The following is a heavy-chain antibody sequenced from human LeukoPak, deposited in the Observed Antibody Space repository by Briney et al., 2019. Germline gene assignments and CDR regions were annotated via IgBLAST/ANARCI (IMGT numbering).Heavy chain of an antibody. Sequence: PSETLSLTCSVSGGSISSDYWSWIRQPPGKGLEWIGYIYFSGSTNYNPSLQSRVTMSVDTSKNQFSLKLSSVTAADTAVYYCARGGGVMPVDIWGQGTMVTVSS. CDR1: GGSISSDY. V-gene: IGHV4-59*12. CDR2: IYFSGST. J-gene: IGHJ3*02. CDR3: ARGGGVMPVDI. D-gene: IGHD3-16*01.